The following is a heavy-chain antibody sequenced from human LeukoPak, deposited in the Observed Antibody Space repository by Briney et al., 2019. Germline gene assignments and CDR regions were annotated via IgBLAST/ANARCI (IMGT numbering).Heavy chain of an antibody. CDR2: IYYSGST. D-gene: IGHD3-3*01. CDR3: AGRGITIFGVVIISYYGMDV. J-gene: IGHJ6*02. Sequence: SETLSLTCTVSGGSISSSSYYWGWIRQPPGKGLEWIGSIYYSGSTYYNPSLKSRVTISVDTSKNQFSLKLSSVTAADTAVYYCAGRGITIFGVVIISYYGMDVWGQGTTVTVSS. CDR1: GGSISSSSYY. V-gene: IGHV4-39*01.